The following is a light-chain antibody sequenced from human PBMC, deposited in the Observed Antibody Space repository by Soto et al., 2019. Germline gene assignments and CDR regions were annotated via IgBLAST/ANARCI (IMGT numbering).Light chain of an antibody. CDR2: GAS. CDR3: QQSDSTPYT. V-gene: IGKV3-15*01. Sequence: EIILTQSPASLSVSPGERATLSCRASQSVNNNLAWYQQKPGQAPRLLIYGASTRATGIPGRFRGSGSGTEFTLTITSLQSEDFSTYYCQQSDSTPYTFGQGTKVEI. CDR1: QSVNNN. J-gene: IGKJ2*01.